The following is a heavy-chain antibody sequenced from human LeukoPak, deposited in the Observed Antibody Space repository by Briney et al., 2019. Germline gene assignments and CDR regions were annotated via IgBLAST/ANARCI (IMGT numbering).Heavy chain of an antibody. CDR2: IIPIFGTA. Sequence: ASVKVSCKASGGTFSSYAISWVRQAPGQGLEWMGGIIPIFGTANYAQKFQGRVTITTDESTSTAYMELSSLRSEDTAVYYCARTHYDFWSANGYYFDYWGQGTLVTVSS. CDR3: ARTHYDFWSANGYYFDY. V-gene: IGHV1-69*05. D-gene: IGHD3-3*01. CDR1: GGTFSSYA. J-gene: IGHJ4*02.